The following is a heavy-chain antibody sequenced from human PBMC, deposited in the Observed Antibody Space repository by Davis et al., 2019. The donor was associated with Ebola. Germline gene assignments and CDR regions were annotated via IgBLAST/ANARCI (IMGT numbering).Heavy chain of an antibody. V-gene: IGHV4-30-2*01. Sequence: LRLSCAVSGGSISSGGYSWSWIRQPPGKVLEWIGYIYHSGSTYYNPSLKSRVTISVDRSKNQFSLKLSSVTAADTAVYYCARGDILTGYWNWGQGTLVTVSS. CDR2: IYHSGST. CDR1: GGSISSGGYS. CDR3: ARGDILTGYWN. J-gene: IGHJ4*02. D-gene: IGHD3-9*01.